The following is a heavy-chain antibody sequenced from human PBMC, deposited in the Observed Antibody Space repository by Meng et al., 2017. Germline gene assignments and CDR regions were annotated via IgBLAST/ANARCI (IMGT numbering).Heavy chain of an antibody. D-gene: IGHD3-22*01. CDR2: TNTNSGGT. CDR3: ARVNYDSSGYYPFDY. V-gene: IGHV1-2*06. CDR1: GYTFTGYD. J-gene: IGHJ4*02. Sequence: QVHLRESGAEVKKPGPSVKLSCTVSGYTFTGYDMHGGRKAHEQGLEWMGRTNTNSGGTNDSKKFQGRITMTRDTSISTAYMELSRLISADKAVYYCARVNYDSSGYYPFDYWGQGTLVTVSS.